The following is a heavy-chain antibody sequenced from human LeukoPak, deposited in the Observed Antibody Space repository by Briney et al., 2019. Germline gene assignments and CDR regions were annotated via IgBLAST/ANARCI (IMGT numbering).Heavy chain of an antibody. D-gene: IGHD2/OR15-2a*01. J-gene: IGHJ4*02. CDR1: GFTFSSYW. Sequence: GGSLRLSCAASGFTFSSYWMNWARQAPGKGLEWVASINHNGNVNYYVDSVKGRFTISKDNAKNTVYLQMNSLRAEDTAVYYCVSFYETYWGRGTLVTVSS. CDR2: INHNGNVN. V-gene: IGHV3-7*01. CDR3: VSFYETY.